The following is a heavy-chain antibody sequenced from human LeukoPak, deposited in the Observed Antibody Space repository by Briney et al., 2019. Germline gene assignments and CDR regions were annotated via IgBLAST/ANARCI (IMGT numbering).Heavy chain of an antibody. D-gene: IGHD5-24*01. CDR2: INPNSGGT. V-gene: IGHV1-2*02. CDR3: AREVDVEMATIAAFDI. CDR1: GYTFIGYY. Sequence: ASVKVSCKASGYTFIGYYMHWVRQAPGQGLEWMGWINPNSGGTNYAQKFQGRVTMTRDTSISTAYMELSRLRSDDTAVYYCAREVDVEMATIAAFDIWGQGTMVTVSS. J-gene: IGHJ3*02.